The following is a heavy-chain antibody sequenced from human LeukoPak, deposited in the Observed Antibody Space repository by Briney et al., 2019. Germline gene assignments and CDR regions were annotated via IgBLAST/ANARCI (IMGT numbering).Heavy chain of an antibody. J-gene: IGHJ4*02. V-gene: IGHV4-59*01. CDR3: ARGRRDGYNYDLDY. D-gene: IGHD5-24*01. CDR1: GGSISSYY. Sequence: SETLSLTCAVSGGSISSYYWSWIRQPPGKGLEWIGYIYYSGSTNYNPPLKSRVTISVDTSKNQFSLKLSSVTAADTAVYYCARGRRDGYNYDLDYWGQGTLVTVSS. CDR2: IYYSGST.